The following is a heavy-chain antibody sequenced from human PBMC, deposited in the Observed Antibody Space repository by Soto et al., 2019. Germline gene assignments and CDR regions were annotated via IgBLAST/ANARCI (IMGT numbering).Heavy chain of an antibody. D-gene: IGHD3-10*01. J-gene: IGHJ3*02. CDR1: GLIVSTNY. V-gene: IGHV3-53*01. CDR2: LYSGGST. CDR3: ARDRPGDEGDAFDI. Sequence: GGGLIQHGGSLRLSCAASGLIVSTNYMNWVRQAPGKGLEWVSVLYSGGSTHYAGSVKGRFIISRDNSKNTLYLQMNSLRAEDTAVYYCARDRPGDEGDAFDIWGHGTLVTVSS.